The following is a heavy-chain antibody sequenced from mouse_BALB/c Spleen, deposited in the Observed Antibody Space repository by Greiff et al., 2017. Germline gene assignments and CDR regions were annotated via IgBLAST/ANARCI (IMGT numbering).Heavy chain of an antibody. CDR2: IDPANGNT. V-gene: IGHV14-3*02. CDR1: GFNIKDTY. J-gene: IGHJ4*01. Sequence: VQLQQSGAELVKPGASVKLSCTASGFNIKDTYMHWVKQRPEQGLEWIGRIDPANGNTKYDPKFQGKATITADTSSNTAYLQLSSLTSEDTAVYYCARDGNYGDHAMDYWGQGTSVTVSS. CDR3: ARDGNYGDHAMDY. D-gene: IGHD2-1*01.